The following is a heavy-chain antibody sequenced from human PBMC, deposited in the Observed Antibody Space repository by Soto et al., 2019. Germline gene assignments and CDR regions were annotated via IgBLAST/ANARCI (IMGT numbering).Heavy chain of an antibody. V-gene: IGHV4-4*09. J-gene: IGHJ5*02. CDR2: IYFGGTT. Sequence: IMQNTRKGLEWVGYIYFGGTTSYNPSLKSRVTISLETSNSQFSLRLSSVTAADTVVYYCARLGAYYPSLDPLGPRTPVIVSS. D-gene: IGHD2-21*01. CDR3: ARLGAYYPSLDP.